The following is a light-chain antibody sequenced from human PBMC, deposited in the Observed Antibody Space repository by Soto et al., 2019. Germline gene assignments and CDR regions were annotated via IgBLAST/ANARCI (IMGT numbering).Light chain of an antibody. J-gene: IGKJ1*01. CDR1: QSVSSN. Sequence: EIVLTKSPGTLSLSPGEIATLSCRASQSVSSNLAWYQQKRGQAPRLLIYGASTRATGIPARFSGSGSGTDFTLTIDRLEPEDFAVYYCQQSLNPKTFGQGTKVDIK. CDR3: QQSLNPKT. CDR2: GAS. V-gene: IGKV3-20*01.